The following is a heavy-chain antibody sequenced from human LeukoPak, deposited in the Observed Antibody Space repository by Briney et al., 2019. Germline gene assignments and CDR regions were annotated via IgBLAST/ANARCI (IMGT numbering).Heavy chain of an antibody. D-gene: IGHD6-19*01. CDR3: ATSGYSSGWSRNWFDP. CDR2: IYPGDSDT. Sequence: GVSLKISCKGSGYSFPSYWIGWVRQMPGKGLEWMGIIYPGDSDTRYSPSFQGQVTSSADKSVITAYLQWSSLKAWDTAMYDCATSGYSSGWSRNWFDPWGQGNLVTVSS. J-gene: IGHJ5*02. CDR1: GYSFPSYW. V-gene: IGHV5-51*01.